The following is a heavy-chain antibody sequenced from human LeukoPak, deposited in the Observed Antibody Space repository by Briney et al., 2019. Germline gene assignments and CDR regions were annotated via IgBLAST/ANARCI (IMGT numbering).Heavy chain of an antibody. J-gene: IGHJ6*03. CDR3: ARGLGGTTGYCMDV. V-gene: IGHV1-8*03. D-gene: IGHD1-1*01. CDR1: GYTFTSYD. Sequence: ASVKVSCKASGYTFTSYDIDWMRQATGQGLEWMGWMNPNSGNTGYAQKFQGRVTITRNTSISTAYMELSSLRSEDTAVYYCARGLGGTTGYCMDVWGKGTTVTVSS. CDR2: MNPNSGNT.